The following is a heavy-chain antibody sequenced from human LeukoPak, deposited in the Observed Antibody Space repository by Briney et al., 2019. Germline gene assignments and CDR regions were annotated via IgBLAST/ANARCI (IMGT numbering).Heavy chain of an antibody. Sequence: SGPTLVKPTQTLTLTCTFSGFSLSTSGVGLGWIRQPPGKALEWLALIYWDNDKRYSPSLNDRLTITKDTSKKQVVLTMTNLDRVDTATYYSVRKYGGPFEFWGQGTLVTVSS. V-gene: IGHV2-5*02. D-gene: IGHD3-16*01. CDR2: IYWDNDK. J-gene: IGHJ4*02. CDR3: VRKYGGPFEF. CDR1: GFSLSTSGVG.